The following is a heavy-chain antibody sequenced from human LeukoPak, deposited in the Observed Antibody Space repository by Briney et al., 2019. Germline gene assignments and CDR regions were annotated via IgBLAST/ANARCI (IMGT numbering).Heavy chain of an antibody. J-gene: IGHJ4*02. CDR2: ISGSGGST. CDR3: APQMATMRTPFDY. CDR1: GFTFDDYA. Sequence: GGSLRLSCTASGFTFDDYAMHWVRQAPAKGLEWVSAISGSGGSTYYADSVKGRFTISRDNSKNTLYLQMNSLRAEDTAVYYCAPQMATMRTPFDYWGQGTLVTVSS. V-gene: IGHV3-23*01. D-gene: IGHD5-24*01.